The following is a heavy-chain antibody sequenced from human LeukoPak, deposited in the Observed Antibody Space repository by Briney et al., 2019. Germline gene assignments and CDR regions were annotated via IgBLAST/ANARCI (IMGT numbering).Heavy chain of an antibody. CDR3: AKSDQEPLVGYYYYFMDV. CDR2: ITWDGGNT. CDR1: GFTFSNHA. Sequence: GGSLRLSCAASGFTFSNHAVHWVRQAPGKGLEWVSLITWDGGNTYYADSVKGRFTISRDNSKNSLYLHMNSLRAEDTALYYCAKSDQEPLVGYYYYFMDVWGKGTTVTVSS. J-gene: IGHJ6*03. V-gene: IGHV3-43D*03. D-gene: IGHD6-13*01.